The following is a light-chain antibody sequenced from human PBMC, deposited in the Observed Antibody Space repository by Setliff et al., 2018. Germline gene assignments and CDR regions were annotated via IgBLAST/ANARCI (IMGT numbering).Light chain of an antibody. J-gene: IGLJ1*01. CDR1: TSDIGTYNY. CDR3: YSYTASTSDV. CDR2: DVS. Sequence: QSALTQPASVSGSPGQSITISCSGTTSDIGTYNYVSWYQQYPGKAPKLVIYDVSNRPSGVSNRFSGSKSGNTTSLTISGLQAEDEADYYCYSYTASTSDVFGTGTKVTV. V-gene: IGLV2-14*01.